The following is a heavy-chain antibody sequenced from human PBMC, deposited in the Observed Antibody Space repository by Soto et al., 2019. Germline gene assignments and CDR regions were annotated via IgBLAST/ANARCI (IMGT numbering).Heavy chain of an antibody. V-gene: IGHV1-18*04. CDR1: GYTFTSYG. D-gene: IGHD6-13*01. Sequence: GASVKVSCKASGYTFTSYGISWVRQAPGQGLEWMGWISAYNGNTNYAQKLQGRVTMTTDTSTGTAYMELRSLRSDDTAVYYCARAPYSSSWYRYYGMDVWGQGTTVTVSS. J-gene: IGHJ6*02. CDR2: ISAYNGNT. CDR3: ARAPYSSSWYRYYGMDV.